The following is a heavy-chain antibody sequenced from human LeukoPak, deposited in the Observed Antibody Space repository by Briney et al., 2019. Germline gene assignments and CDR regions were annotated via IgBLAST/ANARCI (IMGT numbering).Heavy chain of an antibody. CDR2: ISSSSSYI. Sequence: PGGPLRLSCAASGFTLSDHYMDWVRQAPGKGLEWVSSISSSSSYIYYADSVKGRFTISRDNAKNSLYLQMNSLRAEDTAVYYCTRAYCGGDCPPGLWGQGTLVTVSS. D-gene: IGHD2-21*02. CDR1: GFTLSDHY. J-gene: IGHJ4*02. CDR3: TRAYCGGDCPPGL. V-gene: IGHV3-21*01.